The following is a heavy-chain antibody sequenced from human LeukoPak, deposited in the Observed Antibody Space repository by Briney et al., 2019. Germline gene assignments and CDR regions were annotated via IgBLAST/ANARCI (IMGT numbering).Heavy chain of an antibody. J-gene: IGHJ4*02. D-gene: IGHD6-19*01. Sequence: ASVKVSCKASGYTFTNYDINWVRQAPGQGLEWMGIINPSGGSTSYAQKFQGRVTMTRDTSTSTVYMELSSLRSEDTAVYYCARTYSSGWYYFDYWGQGTLVTVSS. V-gene: IGHV1-46*01. CDR1: GYTFTNYD. CDR3: ARTYSSGWYYFDY. CDR2: INPSGGST.